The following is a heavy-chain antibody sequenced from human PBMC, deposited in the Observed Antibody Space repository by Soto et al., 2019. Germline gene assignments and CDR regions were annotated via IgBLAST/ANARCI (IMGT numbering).Heavy chain of an antibody. CDR3: ARSQCSGGSCYGYY. V-gene: IGHV3-33*01. CDR1: GFTFSSYG. Sequence: PGGSLRLSCAASGFTFSSYGMHWVRQAPGKGLEWVAVIWYDGSNKYYADSVKGRFTISRDNSKNTLYLQMNSLRAEDTAVYYCARSQCSGGSCYGYYWGQGTLVTVSS. CDR2: IWYDGSNK. J-gene: IGHJ4*02. D-gene: IGHD2-15*01.